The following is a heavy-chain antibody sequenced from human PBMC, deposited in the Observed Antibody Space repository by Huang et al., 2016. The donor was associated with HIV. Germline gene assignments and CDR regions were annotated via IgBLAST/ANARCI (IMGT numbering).Heavy chain of an antibody. Sequence: QVQLQESGPGLVKPSQTLSLTCTVSGGSVSSDGYYWSWIRQPPGKGLEWIGYIYHSGITYYNPSLKGRVTMSIDTSKNQFSLHLGSVTAADTAVYYCARYRSRGGFGNYFGYWGQGTLVTVSS. CDR2: IYHSGIT. V-gene: IGHV4-30-4*08. CDR1: GGSVSSDGYY. J-gene: IGHJ4*02. CDR3: ARYRSRGGFGNYFGY. D-gene: IGHD3-10*01.